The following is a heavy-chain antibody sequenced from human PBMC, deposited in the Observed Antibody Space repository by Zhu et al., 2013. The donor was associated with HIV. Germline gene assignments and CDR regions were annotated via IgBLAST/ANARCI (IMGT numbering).Heavy chain of an antibody. V-gene: IGHV1-46*03. CDR2: INPNGGRT. CDR3: TRDQGEIPGYYFDY. CDR1: GYTFTNYY. D-gene: IGHD3-16*01. J-gene: IGHJ4*02. Sequence: QVQLVQSGAEVKKPGASVKVSCKASGYTFTNYYIHWVRQAPGQGLEWMGIINPNGGRTTYAQKFQGRVTMTRDTSTSTVYMNLSSLRSEDTAMYYCTRDQGEIPGYYFDYWGQGSLVTVSS.